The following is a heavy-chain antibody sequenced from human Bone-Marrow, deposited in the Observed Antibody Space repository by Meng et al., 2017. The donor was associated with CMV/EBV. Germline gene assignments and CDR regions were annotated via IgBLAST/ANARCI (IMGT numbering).Heavy chain of an antibody. CDR3: AKALGSNIAYYYYYMDV. D-gene: IGHD3-10*01. CDR1: GFTFSSYS. V-gene: IGHV3-48*01. CDR2: ISSSSSTI. Sequence: WGSLRLSCTVSGFTFSSYSMNWVRQSPGKGLEWVSYISSSSSTIYYAASVKGRFTISRDNSKHTLYLQMNSVIAADTAVYYCAKALGSNIAYYYYYMDVWGQGTTVTVSS. J-gene: IGHJ6*02.